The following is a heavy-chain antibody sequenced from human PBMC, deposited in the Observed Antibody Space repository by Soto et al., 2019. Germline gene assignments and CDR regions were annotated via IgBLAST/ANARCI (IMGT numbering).Heavy chain of an antibody. CDR1: GFPFSTYA. D-gene: IGHD6-19*01. CDR2: IGGSGSTT. V-gene: IGHV3-23*01. CDR3: AKDLLYGYNSGRPFDC. J-gene: IGHJ4*02. Sequence: EVQLLESGGDLVQPGGSLRLSCAASGFPFSTYAMSWVRQAPGKGLEWVSAIGGSGSTTYYADSVKGRFTISRDNSKNTLYLQMDSLRAEDTAVYYCAKDLLYGYNSGRPFDCWGQGTLVTVSS.